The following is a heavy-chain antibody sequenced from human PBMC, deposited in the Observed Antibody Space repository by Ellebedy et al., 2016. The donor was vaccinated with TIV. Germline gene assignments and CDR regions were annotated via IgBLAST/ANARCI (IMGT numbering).Heavy chain of an antibody. V-gene: IGHV1-2*04. J-gene: IGHJ4*02. Sequence: AASVKVSCKTSGYSFTDYFLHWFRHAPGQGLEWVGWINPKSGATNYAQKFLDSVTMTRDTSISTAYLDLSRLKSDDTAFYYCARGRGDSGGLFPDWGQGTLITVSS. CDR2: INPKSGAT. D-gene: IGHD6-19*01. CDR1: GYSFTDYF. CDR3: ARGRGDSGGLFPD.